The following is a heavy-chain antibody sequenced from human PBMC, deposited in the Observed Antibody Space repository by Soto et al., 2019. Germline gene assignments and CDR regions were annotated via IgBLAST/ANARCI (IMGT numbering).Heavy chain of an antibody. J-gene: IGHJ6*02. CDR3: ARPLNGYHYYGMDV. Sequence: XSVKVSFSASGYTFTSYGISLVRHTPGQGLEWMGWISAYNGNTNYAQKLQGRVTMTTDTSTSTAYMELRSLRYDDTAVYYCARPLNGYHYYGMDVWGQGTTVTVSS. V-gene: IGHV1-18*01. CDR1: GYTFTSYG. CDR2: ISAYNGNT.